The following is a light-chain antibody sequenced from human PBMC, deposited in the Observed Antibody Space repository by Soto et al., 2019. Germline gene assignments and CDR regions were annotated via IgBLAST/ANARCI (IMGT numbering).Light chain of an antibody. CDR2: DTS. CDR1: QGISSW. Sequence: DIQMTQSPSSVSASVGDRVTITCRASQGISSWLAWYQQKPGKAPKLLIYDTSSLESGVPSRFSGSGSGTEFTLTISSLQPDDFATYYCQQYNSYLYTFGQGTKLEIK. V-gene: IGKV1-5*01. CDR3: QQYNSYLYT. J-gene: IGKJ2*01.